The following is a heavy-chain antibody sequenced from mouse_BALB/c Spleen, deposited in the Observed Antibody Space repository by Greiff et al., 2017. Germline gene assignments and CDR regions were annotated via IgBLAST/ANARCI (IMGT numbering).Heavy chain of an antibody. V-gene: IGHV14-3*02. D-gene: IGHD4-1*01. CDR1: GFNIKDTY. CDR2: IDPANGNT. CDR3: ARGNKLGAFAY. Sequence: EVQLQQSGAELVKPGASVKLSCTASGFNIKDTYMHWVKQRPEQGLEWIGRIDPANGNTKYDPKFQGKATITADTSSNTAYLQLSSLTSEDTAVYYCARGNKLGAFAYWGQGTLVTVSA. J-gene: IGHJ3*01.